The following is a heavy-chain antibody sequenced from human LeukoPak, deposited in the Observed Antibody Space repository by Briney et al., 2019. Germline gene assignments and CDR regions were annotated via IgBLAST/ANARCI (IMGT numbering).Heavy chain of an antibody. V-gene: IGHV3-7*01. CDR1: LFSFSNFM. CDR2: IKQDGSEG. J-gene: IGHJ4*02. Sequence: GGGLRVSSAAPLFSFSNFMMSGGRQAPGKGRWRVANIKQDGSEGDYVDSVWGRYTTSRENAKSTQYMQICSLRDANTAAYICGRSKRGDASTYYPFDYWGQGTLVTVSS. D-gene: IGHD2-2*01. CDR3: GRSKRGDASTYYPFDY.